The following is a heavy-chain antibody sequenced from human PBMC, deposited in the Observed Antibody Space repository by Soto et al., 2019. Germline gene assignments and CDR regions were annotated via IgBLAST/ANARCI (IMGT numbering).Heavy chain of an antibody. Sequence: GASVKVSCKASGGTFSSYAISWVRQAPGQGLEWMGGIIPIFGTANYAQKFQGRVTITADESTSTAYMELSSLRSEDTAVYYCAGKGSSTTVPITYGMDVWGQGTTVTVSS. V-gene: IGHV1-69*13. J-gene: IGHJ6*02. CDR1: GGTFSSYA. CDR3: AGKGSSTTVPITYGMDV. D-gene: IGHD6-13*01. CDR2: IIPIFGTA.